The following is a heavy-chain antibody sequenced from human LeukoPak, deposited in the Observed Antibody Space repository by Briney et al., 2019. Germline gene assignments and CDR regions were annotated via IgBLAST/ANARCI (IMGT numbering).Heavy chain of an antibody. CDR3: ARGVSTYYYDSRGSNFDY. D-gene: IGHD3-22*01. CDR2: IIPILGIA. J-gene: IGHJ4*02. Sequence: SVKVSCKASGGTFSSYAISWVRQAPGQGLEWMGRIIPILGIANYAQKFQGRVTITADKSTSTAYMELSSLRSEDTAVYYCARGVSTYYYDSRGSNFDYWGQGTLATVPS. CDR1: GGTFSSYA. V-gene: IGHV1-69*04.